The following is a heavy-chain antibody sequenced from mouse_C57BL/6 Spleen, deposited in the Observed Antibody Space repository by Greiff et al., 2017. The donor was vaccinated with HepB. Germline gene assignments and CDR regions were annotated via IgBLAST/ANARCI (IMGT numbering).Heavy chain of an antibody. V-gene: IGHV1-26*01. Sequence: EVQLQQSGPELVKPGASVKISCKASGYTFTDYYMNWVKQSHGKSLEWIGDINPNNGGTSYNQKFKGKATLTVDKSSSTAYMELRSMTSEDSAVYYCAREHDYDVGHYFDYWGQGTTLTVSS. J-gene: IGHJ2*01. CDR1: GYTFTDYY. CDR2: INPNNGGT. D-gene: IGHD2-4*01. CDR3: AREHDYDVGHYFDY.